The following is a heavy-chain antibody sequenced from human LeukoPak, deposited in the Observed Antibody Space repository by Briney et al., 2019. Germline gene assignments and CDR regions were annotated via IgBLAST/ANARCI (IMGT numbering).Heavy chain of an antibody. J-gene: IGHJ4*02. CDR3: ARGRGDGLGYCSGGSCYDYFDY. CDR1: GGSFSGYY. CDR2: INHSGST. Sequence: PSETLSLTCAVYGGSFSGYYWSWIRQPPGKGLEWIGEINHSGSTNYNPSLKSRVTISVDTSKSQFSLKLSSVTAADTAVYYCARGRGDGLGYCSGGSCYDYFDYWGQGTLVTVSS. V-gene: IGHV4-34*01. D-gene: IGHD2-15*01.